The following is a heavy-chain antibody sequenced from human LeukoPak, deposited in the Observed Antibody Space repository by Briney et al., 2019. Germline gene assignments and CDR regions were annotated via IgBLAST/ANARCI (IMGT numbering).Heavy chain of an antibody. CDR1: GFTFSSYE. Sequence: PGGSLRLSCAASGFTFSSYEMNWVRQAPGKGLEWVSYISSSSSTIYYADSVKGRFTISRDNAKNSLYLQMNSLRAEDTAVYYCAREDSSGWYGIDYWGQGTLVTVSS. V-gene: IGHV3-48*01. CDR2: ISSSSSTI. D-gene: IGHD6-19*01. CDR3: AREDSSGWYGIDY. J-gene: IGHJ4*02.